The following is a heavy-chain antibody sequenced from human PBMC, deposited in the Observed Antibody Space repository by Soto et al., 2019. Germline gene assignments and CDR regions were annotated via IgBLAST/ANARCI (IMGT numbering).Heavy chain of an antibody. J-gene: IGHJ4*02. CDR3: ATDRSSSHY. CDR2: ISAYNGKT. D-gene: IGHD6-13*01. CDR1: GYTFASYA. V-gene: IGHV1-18*01. Sequence: ASVKVSCKASGYTFASYAISWMRQAPGQGLEWMGWISAYNGKTNYVEKFQGRVTMTADTSTTTAYMDLTSLRYDDTAMYYCATDRSSSHYWGQGTPVTVSS.